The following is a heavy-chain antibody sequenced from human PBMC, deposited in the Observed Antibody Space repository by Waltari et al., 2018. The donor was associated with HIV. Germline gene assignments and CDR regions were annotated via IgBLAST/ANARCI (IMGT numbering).Heavy chain of an antibody. CDR3: VKSNNSAWHNFVD. CDR1: GCTFSRFP. CDR2: ISSDGSNK. J-gene: IGHJ4*02. Sequence: QVQLVESGGGVVQPGKSLGLSCAASGCTFSRFPMHWVRQVPGKGLEWVATISSDGSNKFCADSLRGRCNISRDNSKNTLYLHMSSLRPEDTSVYYCVKSNNSAWHNFVDWGQGTLVTVSS. V-gene: IGHV3-30-3*02. D-gene: IGHD3-22*01.